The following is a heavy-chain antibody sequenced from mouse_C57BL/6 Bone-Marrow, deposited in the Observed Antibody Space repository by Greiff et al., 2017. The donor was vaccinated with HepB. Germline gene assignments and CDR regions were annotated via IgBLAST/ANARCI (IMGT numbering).Heavy chain of an antibody. J-gene: IGHJ2*01. CDR3: ARGGYYYGKGDY. CDR2: IHPNSGST. Sequence: QVQLQQPGAELVKPGASVKLSCKASGYTFTSYWMHWLKQRPGQGLEWIGMIHPNSGSTNYNEKFKSKATLTVDKSSSTAYMQLSSLTSEDSAVYYCARGGYYYGKGDYWGQGTTLTVSS. V-gene: IGHV1-64*01. CDR1: GYTFTSYW. D-gene: IGHD1-1*01.